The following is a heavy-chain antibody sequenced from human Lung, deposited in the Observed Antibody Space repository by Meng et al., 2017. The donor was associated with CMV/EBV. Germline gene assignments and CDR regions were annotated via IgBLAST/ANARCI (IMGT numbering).Heavy chain of an antibody. CDR3: ARGSPNNGWYQIAD. Sequence: SETLSLXXTVSGGSISYYYWTWIRQPPGKGLEWIGYIYSDERTKYNPSLKGRVTISVDTSRNQFSLNLRSVTAADTAVYYCARGSPNNGWYQIADWGPGTXVAVAS. CDR2: IYSDERT. CDR1: GGSISYYY. D-gene: IGHD6-19*01. J-gene: IGHJ4*02. V-gene: IGHV4-59*01.